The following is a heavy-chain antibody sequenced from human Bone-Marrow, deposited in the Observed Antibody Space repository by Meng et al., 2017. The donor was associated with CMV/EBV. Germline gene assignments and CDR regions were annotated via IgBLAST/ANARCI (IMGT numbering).Heavy chain of an antibody. Sequence: GESLKISCAASGFTVSSNYMSWVRQAPGKGLEWVSVIYSGGSTYYADSVKGRFTISRDNSKNTLYLQMNSLRAEDTAVYYCARVDSNLNYYYYYGMDVWGPGNTV. V-gene: IGHV3-53*01. CDR2: IYSGGST. CDR1: GFTVSSNY. CDR3: ARVDSNLNYYYYYGMDV. J-gene: IGHJ6*01. D-gene: IGHD3-22*01.